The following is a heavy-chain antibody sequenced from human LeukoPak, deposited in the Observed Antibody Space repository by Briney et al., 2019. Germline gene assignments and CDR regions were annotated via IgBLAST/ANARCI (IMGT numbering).Heavy chain of an antibody. J-gene: IGHJ6*03. CDR3: ARTTEAHSWRTRYYDYYMDV. CDR2: IYYSGST. CDR1: GGSISSYY. D-gene: IGHD6-13*01. Sequence: SETLSLTCTVSGGSISSYYWSWIRQTPGEGLKWIGYIYYSGSTNYNPSLKSRVTISVDTSKNQFSLKLSSVTAADTAVYYCARTTEAHSWRTRYYDYYMDVWGKGTTVTVSS. V-gene: IGHV4-59*01.